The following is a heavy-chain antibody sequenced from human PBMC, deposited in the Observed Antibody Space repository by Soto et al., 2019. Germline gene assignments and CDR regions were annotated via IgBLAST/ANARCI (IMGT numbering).Heavy chain of an antibody. J-gene: IGHJ6*02. Sequence: PSETLSLTCAVYGGSFSGYYWSWIRQPPGKGLEWIGEINHSGSTNYNPSLKRRVTISVDTSKNQFSLKLSSVTAADTAVYYCARGGYSYGYGSPNYYYYGMDVWGQGTTVTVSS. CDR3: ARGGYSYGYGSPNYYYYGMDV. CDR1: GGSFSGYY. V-gene: IGHV4-34*01. D-gene: IGHD5-18*01. CDR2: INHSGST.